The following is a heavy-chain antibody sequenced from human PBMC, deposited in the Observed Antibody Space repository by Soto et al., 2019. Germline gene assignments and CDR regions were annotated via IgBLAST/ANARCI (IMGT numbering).Heavy chain of an antibody. CDR3: ARELGSRIWYYFDY. V-gene: IGHV3-33*01. Sequence: GGSLRLSCAASGFTFSSYGMHWVRQAPGKGLEWVAVIWYDGSNKYYADSVKGRFTISRDNSKNTLYLQMNSLRAEDTAVYYCARELGSRIWYYFDYWGQGTLVTVSS. CDR1: GFTFSSYG. J-gene: IGHJ4*02. CDR2: IWYDGSNK. D-gene: IGHD6-13*01.